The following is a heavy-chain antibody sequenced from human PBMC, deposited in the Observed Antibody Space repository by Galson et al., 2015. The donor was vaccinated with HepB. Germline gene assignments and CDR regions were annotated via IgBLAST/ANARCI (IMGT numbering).Heavy chain of an antibody. J-gene: IGHJ4*02. CDR2: ISSSGSTI. CDR3: ARVGPYYDFRSGHLDY. V-gene: IGHV3-11*01. D-gene: IGHD3-3*01. Sequence: SLRLSCAASGFTFSNYYLSWIRQAPGKGLEWISYISSSGSTIYYADSVKGRFTISRDNAKNSLYLQMNSLRAEDTAVYYCARVGPYYDFRSGHLDYWGQGTLVTVSS. CDR1: GFTFSNYY.